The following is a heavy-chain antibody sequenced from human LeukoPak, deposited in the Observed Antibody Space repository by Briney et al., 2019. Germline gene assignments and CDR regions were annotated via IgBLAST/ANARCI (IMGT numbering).Heavy chain of an antibody. CDR1: GGSFSGYY. Sequence: PSETLSLTCAVYGGSFSGYYWSWIRQPPGKGLEWIGYIYYSGSTNYNPSLKSRVTISVDTSKNQFSLKLSSVTAADTAVYYCARVFVDTAPDYWGQGTLVTVSS. D-gene: IGHD5-18*01. CDR2: IYYSGST. CDR3: ARVFVDTAPDY. J-gene: IGHJ4*02. V-gene: IGHV4-59*01.